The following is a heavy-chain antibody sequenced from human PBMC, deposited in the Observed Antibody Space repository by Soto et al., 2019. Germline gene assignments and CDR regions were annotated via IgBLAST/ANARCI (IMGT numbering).Heavy chain of an antibody. CDR3: ARDRLTGGFLGVVKLFDY. V-gene: IGHV3-21*01. D-gene: IGHD3-3*01. Sequence: EVQLVESGGGLVKPGGSLRLSCAASGFTFSSYSMNWVRQAPGKGLEWVSSISSSSSYIYYADSVKGRFTISRDNAKNSLYLQMNSLRAEDTAVYYCARDRLTGGFLGVVKLFDYWGQGTLVTVSS. CDR2: ISSSSSYI. J-gene: IGHJ4*02. CDR1: GFTFSSYS.